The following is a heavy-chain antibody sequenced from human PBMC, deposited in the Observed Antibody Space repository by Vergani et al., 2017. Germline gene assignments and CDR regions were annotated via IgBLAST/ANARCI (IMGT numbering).Heavy chain of an antibody. CDR2: ISNDGRHT. D-gene: IGHD6-19*01. Sequence: QVNLVGSGGGVVQPGRSLRLSCATYGFIFQNYTMHWVRQAPGEGLEWVALISNDGRHTYYADSVRGRFSISRDNSKNTLFLHMNSLRPEDTAVYYCAKVGRSEVAGTFGAFDIWGQGTMVTVSS. V-gene: IGHV3-30*04. CDR3: AKVGRSEVAGTFGAFDI. J-gene: IGHJ3*02. CDR1: GFIFQNYT.